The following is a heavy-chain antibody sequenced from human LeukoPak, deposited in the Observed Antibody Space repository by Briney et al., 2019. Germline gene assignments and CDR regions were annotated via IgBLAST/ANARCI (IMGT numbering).Heavy chain of an antibody. Sequence: SQTLSLTCTVSGGFISSGEDYWRWIRQPAGMGLEWVGRIYTSGSTTYHPSLKSRVTISVDTSKNQFSLNLSSVTAADTAVYYCARDRRVTPTAAGYFDYWGQGTLVTVSS. D-gene: IGHD6-13*01. J-gene: IGHJ4*02. CDR2: IYTSGST. CDR3: ARDRRVTPTAAGYFDY. V-gene: IGHV4-61*02. CDR1: GGFISSGEDY.